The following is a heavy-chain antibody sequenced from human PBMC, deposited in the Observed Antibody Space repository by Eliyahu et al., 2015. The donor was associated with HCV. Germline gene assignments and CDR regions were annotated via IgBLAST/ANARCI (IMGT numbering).Heavy chain of an antibody. CDR3: ARGVRIVARGVGFLFDY. V-gene: IGHV4-61*01. CDR2: IYYSGST. D-gene: IGHD5-12*01. J-gene: IGHJ4*02. Sequence: QVQLQESGPGLVKPSETLSLTCTVXGGSVSXGXXXWSWIRXPPGKGLEWIGYIYYSGSTNYNPSLKSRVTISVDTSKNQFSLKLSSVTAADTAVYYCARGVRIVARGVGFLFDYWGQGTLVTVSS. CDR1: GGSVSXGXXX.